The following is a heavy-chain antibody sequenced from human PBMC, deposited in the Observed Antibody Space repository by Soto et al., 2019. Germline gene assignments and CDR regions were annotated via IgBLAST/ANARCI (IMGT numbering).Heavy chain of an antibody. J-gene: IGHJ4*02. CDR3: ARSAGSRAAAGTY. CDR1: GDSISSGYH. Sequence: PSETLSLTCAVSGDSISSGYHWAWIRQPPGKGLEWVASIYHSGTTYYNPSLTSRVTISVDKSKNQFSLKLSSVTAADTAVYYCARSAGSRAAAGTYWGQGTMVTVSS. CDR2: IYHSGTT. V-gene: IGHV4-38-2*01. D-gene: IGHD6-13*01.